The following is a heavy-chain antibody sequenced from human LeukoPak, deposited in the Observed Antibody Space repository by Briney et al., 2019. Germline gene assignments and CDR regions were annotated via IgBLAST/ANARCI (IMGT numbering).Heavy chain of an antibody. Sequence: ASVKVSCKVSGYTLTELSMHWVRQAPRKGLEWMGGFDPEDGETIYAQKFQGRVTMTEDTSTDTAYMELSSLRSEDTAVYYCATVYGRASVPNWFDPWGQGTLVTVSS. CDR2: FDPEDGET. V-gene: IGHV1-24*01. D-gene: IGHD2-8*01. CDR3: ATVYGRASVPNWFDP. CDR1: GYTLTELS. J-gene: IGHJ5*02.